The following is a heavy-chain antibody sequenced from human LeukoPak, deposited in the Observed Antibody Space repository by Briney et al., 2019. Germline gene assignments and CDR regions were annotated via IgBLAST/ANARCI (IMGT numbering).Heavy chain of an antibody. V-gene: IGHV4-31*03. D-gene: IGHD6-13*01. CDR1: GGSISSGGYY. CDR3: ARGDSSSWYMDGVVQNYYYGMDV. CDR2: IYYSGST. J-gene: IGHJ6*02. Sequence: SQTLSLTCTVSGGSISSGGYYWSWIRQHPGKGLEWIGYIYYSGSTNYNPSLKSRVTISVDTSKNQFSLKLSSVTAADTAVYYCARGDSSSWYMDGVVQNYYYGMDVWGQGTTVTVSS.